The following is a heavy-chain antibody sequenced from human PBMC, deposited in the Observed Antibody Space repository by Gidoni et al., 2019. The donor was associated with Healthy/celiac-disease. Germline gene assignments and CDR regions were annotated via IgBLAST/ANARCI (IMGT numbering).Heavy chain of an antibody. Sequence: STYYNPSLKSRVTISVDTSKNQFSLKLSSVTAADTAVYYCARDPLGEYFDYWGQGTLVTVSS. J-gene: IGHJ4*02. CDR3: ARDPLGEYFDY. D-gene: IGHD3-16*01. V-gene: IGHV4-30-2*05. CDR2: ST.